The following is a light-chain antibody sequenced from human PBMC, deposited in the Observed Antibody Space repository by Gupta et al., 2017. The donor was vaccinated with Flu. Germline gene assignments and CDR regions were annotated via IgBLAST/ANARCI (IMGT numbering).Light chain of an antibody. CDR2: EVT. CDR3: SSNAGNNDLV. J-gene: IGLJ1*01. Sequence: QSALTQPPSASGSPGQSVTISCTGTTTDVGAYNYVSWYQQHPGKAPKLLIYEVTKLPSGVPDRFSGSKSGNTASLTVSGLQAEDEADYYCSSNAGNNDLVFGTGTKVTVL. V-gene: IGLV2-8*01. CDR1: TTDVGAYNY.